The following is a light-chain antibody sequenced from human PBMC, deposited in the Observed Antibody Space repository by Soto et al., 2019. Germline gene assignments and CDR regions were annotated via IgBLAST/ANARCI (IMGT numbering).Light chain of an antibody. V-gene: IGKV3-15*01. J-gene: IGKJ5*01. CDR1: QSVSSSY. CDR3: QQYTNWPLI. CDR2: GAS. Sequence: ETVMTQSPATLSVSPGERATLSCRASQSVSSSYLAWYQQKPGQAPRLLIYGASTRATGIPARFSGSGSGTEFTLTISSLQSADFAVYYCQQYTNWPLIFGQGTRLENK.